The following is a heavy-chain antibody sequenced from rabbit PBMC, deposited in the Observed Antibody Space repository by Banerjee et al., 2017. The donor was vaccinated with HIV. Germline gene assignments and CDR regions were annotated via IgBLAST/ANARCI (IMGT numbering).Heavy chain of an antibody. Sequence: QSLEESGGDLVKPGASLTLTCTASGFSFSSNYWISWVRQAPGKGPEWIACIYVGSSGSTWYANWAKGRFTISKASSTTVTLQMTSLTAADTATYFCAGVGTGAPLWGPGTLVTVS. D-gene: IGHD7-1*01. V-gene: IGHV1S40*01. CDR1: GFSFSSNYW. CDR3: AGVGTGAPL. J-gene: IGHJ6*01. CDR2: IYVGSSGST.